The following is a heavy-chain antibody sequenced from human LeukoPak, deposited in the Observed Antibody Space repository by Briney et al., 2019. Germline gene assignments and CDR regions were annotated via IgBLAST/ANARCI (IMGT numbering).Heavy chain of an antibody. J-gene: IGHJ5*02. CDR3: ARHEYVVVVPAAGRGWFDP. V-gene: IGHV4-38-2*02. CDR1: TYSISSGHY. Sequence: PSETLSLTCTVSTYSISSGHYWGWIRQPPGKGLEWIGSVYHSGSTYSNPSLNSRVTISVDTSKNQFSLKLSSVTAADTAVYYCARHEYVVVVPAAGRGWFDPWGQGTLVTVSS. CDR2: VYHSGST. D-gene: IGHD2-2*01.